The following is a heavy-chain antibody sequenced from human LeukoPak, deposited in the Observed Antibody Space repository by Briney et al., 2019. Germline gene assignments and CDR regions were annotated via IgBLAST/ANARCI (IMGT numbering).Heavy chain of an antibody. V-gene: IGHV1-8*03. CDR3: ARGVPLGYCTYGVCYPPYYFDY. Sequence: ASVRVSCKASGYTFISYNINWLRQATGQGLEWMGWVNPRSGDAGYLQKFQGGLTITRDSSIDTAYMDLSGLNSEDTAVYYCARGVPLGYCTYGVCYPPYYFDYWGQGTLVTASS. CDR1: GYTFISYN. CDR2: VNPRSGDA. D-gene: IGHD2-8*01. J-gene: IGHJ4*02.